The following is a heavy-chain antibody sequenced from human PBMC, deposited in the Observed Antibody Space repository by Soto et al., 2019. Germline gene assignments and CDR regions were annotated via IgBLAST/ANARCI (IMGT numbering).Heavy chain of an antibody. CDR1: GFTFSSYS. CDR2: ISSSSTI. V-gene: IGHV3-48*02. CDR3: ARGPLMGSSWYLHWFDP. Sequence: PGGSLRLSCVASGFTFSSYSMNWVRQAPGKGLEWVSYISSSSTIYYADSVKGRFTISRDNAKNSLYLQMNSLRDEDTAVYYCARGPLMGSSWYLHWFDPWGQGTLVTVSS. D-gene: IGHD6-13*01. J-gene: IGHJ5*02.